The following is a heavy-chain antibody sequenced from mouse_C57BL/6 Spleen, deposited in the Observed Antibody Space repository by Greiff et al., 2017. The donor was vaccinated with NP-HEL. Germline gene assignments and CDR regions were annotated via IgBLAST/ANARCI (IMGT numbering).Heavy chain of an antibody. J-gene: IGHJ3*01. Sequence: VQLQQSGAELVRPGASVKLSCKASGYTFTDYYINWVKQRPGQGLEWIARIYPGSGNTYYNEKFKGKATLTAEKSSSPAYMQLSSLTSEDSAVYFCARGYGDPGWFAYWGQGTLVTVSA. D-gene: IGHD2-13*01. CDR3: ARGYGDPGWFAY. CDR1: GYTFTDYY. CDR2: IYPGSGNT. V-gene: IGHV1-76*01.